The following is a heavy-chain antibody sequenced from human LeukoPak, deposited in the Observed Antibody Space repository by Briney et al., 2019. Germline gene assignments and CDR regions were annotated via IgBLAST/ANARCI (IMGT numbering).Heavy chain of an antibody. CDR2: IYPGDSDT. V-gene: IGHV5-51*01. Sequence: PGESLKISCKGSGYSFTSYWIGWVRQMPGKGLEWMGIIYPGDSDTRYSPSFQGQVTISADKSISTAYLQWSSLKASDTAMYYCARRYCSGGSCYQPNAFDIWGQGTMVTVSS. J-gene: IGHJ3*02. CDR3: ARRYCSGGSCYQPNAFDI. CDR1: GYSFTSYW. D-gene: IGHD2-15*01.